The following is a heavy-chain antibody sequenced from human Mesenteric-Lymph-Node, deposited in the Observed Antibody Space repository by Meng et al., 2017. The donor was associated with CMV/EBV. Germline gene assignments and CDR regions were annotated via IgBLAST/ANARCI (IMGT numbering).Heavy chain of an antibody. D-gene: IGHD1-1*01. CDR2: IQYDGNNN. CDR3: AVHANYYYYGMDV. CDR1: GFTFSTYG. J-gene: IGHJ6*02. Sequence: GESLKISCAASGFTFSTYGMHWVRQAPGKGLEWVAFIQYDGNNNYCTDSVKGRFTISRDNSKNTLYLQMNSLRPEDTAVYYCAVHANYYYYGMDVWGQGTTVTVSS. V-gene: IGHV3-30*02.